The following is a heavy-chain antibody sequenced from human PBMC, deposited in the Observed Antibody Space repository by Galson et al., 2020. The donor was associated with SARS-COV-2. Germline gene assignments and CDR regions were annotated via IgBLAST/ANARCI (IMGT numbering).Heavy chain of an antibody. CDR2: IKQHGTET. V-gene: IGHV3-7*01. J-gene: IGHJ4*01. CDR3: ARSDTSGYY. Sequence: GGSLRLSCAASGFTFSDYWMSWVRQPPGKGLEWVAHIKQHGTETYYVDSVRGRFTISRDNAQKSLYLQMNSLRADDTAVYYCARSDTSGYYWGHGTLVTVSS. CDR1: GFTFSDYW. D-gene: IGHD3-22*01.